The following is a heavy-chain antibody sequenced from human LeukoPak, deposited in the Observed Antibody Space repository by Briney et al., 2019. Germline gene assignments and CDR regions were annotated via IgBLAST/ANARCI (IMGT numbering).Heavy chain of an antibody. V-gene: IGHV3-53*01. D-gene: IGHD1-14*01. J-gene: IGHJ4*02. CDR1: GFTVITND. CDR2: LYSDGNT. CDR3: ARGVEPLAANTLAY. Sequence: GGSLRLSCAASGFTVITNDMTWVRQAPGKGREWVSVLYSDGNTKYADSVQGRFTISRDNSKNTLYLEMNSLSPDDTAVYYCARGVEPLAANTLAYWGQGTLVTVSS.